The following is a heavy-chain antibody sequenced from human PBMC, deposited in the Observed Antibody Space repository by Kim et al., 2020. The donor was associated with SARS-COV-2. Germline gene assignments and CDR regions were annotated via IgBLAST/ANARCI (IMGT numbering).Heavy chain of an antibody. CDR2: ISSSSSYI. CDR3: ARVVKNYARHFDY. D-gene: IGHD3-16*01. CDR1: GFTFSSYS. Sequence: GGSLRLSCAASGFTFSSYSMNWVRQAPGKGLEWVSSISSSSSYIYYADSVKGRFTISRDNAKNSLYLQMNSLRAEDTAVYYCARVVKNYARHFDYWGQGTLVTVSS. J-gene: IGHJ4*02. V-gene: IGHV3-21*01.